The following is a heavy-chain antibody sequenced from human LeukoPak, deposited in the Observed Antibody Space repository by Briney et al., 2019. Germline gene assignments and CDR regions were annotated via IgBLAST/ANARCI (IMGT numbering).Heavy chain of an antibody. V-gene: IGHV3-23*01. CDR2: VNGRGDTT. D-gene: IGHD5-12*01. Sequence: PGGSLRLSCVASGFTFNNYAMSWVRQAPGKGLEWVSSVNGRGDTTYYADSVKGRFTISRDNSKNTLFLQMNTLRAEDTAIYYCAKGGNSGYASGFDYWGQGTLVTVSS. J-gene: IGHJ4*02. CDR3: AKGGNSGYASGFDY. CDR1: GFTFNNYA.